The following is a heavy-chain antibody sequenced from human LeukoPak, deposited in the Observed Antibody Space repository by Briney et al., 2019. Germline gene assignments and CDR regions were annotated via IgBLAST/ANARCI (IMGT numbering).Heavy chain of an antibody. CDR2: ISDEGHQK. CDR1: GGSISSSS. J-gene: IGHJ4*02. CDR3: ARVFLERLTSGYFDN. Sequence: LSLTCTVSGGSISSSSYYWGWIRQPPGKGLEWVAVISDEGHQKYYGDSVKGRFTISRDNPKNTLYLQMNSLRDDDTAVYYCARVFLERLTSGYFDNWGQGTLVTVSP. D-gene: IGHD3-3*01. V-gene: IGHV3-30-3*01.